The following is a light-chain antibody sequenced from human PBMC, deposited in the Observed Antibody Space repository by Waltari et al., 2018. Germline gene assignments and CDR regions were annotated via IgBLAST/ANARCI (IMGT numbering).Light chain of an antibody. CDR3: QVWDSGADYV. J-gene: IGLJ1*01. V-gene: IGLV3-21*02. Sequence: SYVLTQPPSVSVAPGQTSTLTCGGKPLAPKSVYWYQQKPGQAPVLVVYRNSDRPSGIPERFSGSNSGNAATLTISRVDAGDEADYYCQVWDSGADYVFGTGTMVTVL. CDR1: PLAPKS. CDR2: RNS.